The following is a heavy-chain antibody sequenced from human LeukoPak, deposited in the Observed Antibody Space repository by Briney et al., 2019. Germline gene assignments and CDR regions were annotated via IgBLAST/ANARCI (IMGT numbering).Heavy chain of an antibody. D-gene: IGHD5-12*01. V-gene: IGHV3-11*04. CDR1: GFTFSDYY. J-gene: IGHJ6*03. CDR2: ISSSGSTI. Sequence: GGSLRLSCAASGFTFSDYYMSWIRQAPGKGLEWVSYISSSGSTIYYADSVKGRFTISRDNAKNSLYLQMNSLRSEDMAVYYCARGRLVATITGYYYYYMDVWGKGTTVTVSS. CDR3: ARGRLVATITGYYYYYMDV.